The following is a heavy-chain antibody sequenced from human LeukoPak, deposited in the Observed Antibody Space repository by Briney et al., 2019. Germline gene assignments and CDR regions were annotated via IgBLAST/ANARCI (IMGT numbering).Heavy chain of an antibody. J-gene: IGHJ3*02. D-gene: IGHD3-22*01. V-gene: IGHV5-10-1*01. Sequence: HGESLKISCKGSGYRFNSYWINWVRQLPGRGLEWMGTIDPSDSYTKYNPSFQGHVTISADKSISTAYLQWSSLKASDTAMYYCARPLSSGYYGGGFDIWGQGTMVTVSS. CDR3: ARPLSSGYYGGGFDI. CDR2: IDPSDSYT. CDR1: GYRFNSYW.